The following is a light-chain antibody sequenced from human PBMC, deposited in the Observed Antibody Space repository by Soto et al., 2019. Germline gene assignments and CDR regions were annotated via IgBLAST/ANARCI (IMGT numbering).Light chain of an antibody. CDR1: QDIKNY. CDR2: DAS. V-gene: IGKV1-33*01. Sequence: DIQMTQSPSSLSASVGDRVTITCQASQDIKNYLNWYQQKSGKAPKLLIYDASDLETGVPSRFSGSGSGTDFTFTISSLEPEDFAVYYCQQRSNWPPWTFGQGTKVDIK. J-gene: IGKJ1*01. CDR3: QQRSNWPPWT.